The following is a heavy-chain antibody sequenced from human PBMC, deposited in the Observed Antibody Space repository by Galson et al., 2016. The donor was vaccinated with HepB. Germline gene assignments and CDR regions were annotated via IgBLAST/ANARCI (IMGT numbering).Heavy chain of an antibody. CDR2: IYTTDYT. Sequence: SETLSLTCTVSNDSMTTSYWSWIRQPPGQGLEWIGLIYTTDYTNYNPSLKSRVTISADTSKNQFSLKLRSVTAADTAVYYCTREDCGCGTCYSAYWGQGILVTVSS. V-gene: IGHV4-4*08. CDR1: NDSMTTSY. J-gene: IGHJ4*02. CDR3: TREDCGCGTCYSAY. D-gene: IGHD2-15*01.